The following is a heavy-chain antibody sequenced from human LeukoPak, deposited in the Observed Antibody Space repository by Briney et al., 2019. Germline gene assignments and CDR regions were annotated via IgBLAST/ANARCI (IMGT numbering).Heavy chain of an antibody. D-gene: IGHD2-2*01. Sequence: PGGSLRLSCAASGFTFSDSYMNWIRQAPGRGLEWLSYISGSGSGINYADSVKGRFTISRDNSKNTLYLQMNSLRAEDTAVYYCAKGRYCSSTSCGYYGMDVWGKGTTVTVSS. CDR1: GFTFSDSY. CDR2: ISGSGSGI. V-gene: IGHV3-11*04. CDR3: AKGRYCSSTSCGYYGMDV. J-gene: IGHJ6*04.